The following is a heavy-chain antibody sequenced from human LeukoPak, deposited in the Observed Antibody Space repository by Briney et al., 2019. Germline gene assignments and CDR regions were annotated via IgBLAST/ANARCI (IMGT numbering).Heavy chain of an antibody. V-gene: IGHV3-9*03. J-gene: IGHJ4*02. CDR1: GFTFDDYA. CDR3: AKGAYGSGSYYLSDY. Sequence: GRSLRLSCAASGFTFDDYAMHWVRQAPGKGLEWVSGISWNSGSIGYADSVKGRFTISRDNAKNSLYLQMNSLRAEDMALYYCAKGAYGSGSYYLSDYWGQGTLVTVSS. CDR2: ISWNSGSI. D-gene: IGHD3-10*01.